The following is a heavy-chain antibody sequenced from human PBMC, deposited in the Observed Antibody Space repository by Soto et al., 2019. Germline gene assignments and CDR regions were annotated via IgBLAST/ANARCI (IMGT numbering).Heavy chain of an antibody. V-gene: IGHV5-51*01. CDR1: GYSFSNYW. CDR3: ARPDSNGWYDY. Sequence: GESLKISCRGSGYSFSNYWIAWVRQMPGKGLEWMGIINPGDSDTRYSPSFQGQVTVSADKSISTAYLQWSSLRASDTAMYYCARPDSNGWYDYWGQGTLVTVSS. CDR2: INPGDSDT. D-gene: IGHD6-19*01. J-gene: IGHJ4*02.